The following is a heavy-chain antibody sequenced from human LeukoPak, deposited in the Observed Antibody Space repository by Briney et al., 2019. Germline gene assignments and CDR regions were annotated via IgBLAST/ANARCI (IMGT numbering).Heavy chain of an antibody. V-gene: IGHV4-59*01. Sequence: SETLSLTCTVSGGSISSYYWSWIRQPPGKGLEWIGYIYYSGSTNHNPSLKSRVTISVDTSKNQFSLKLSSVTAADTAVYYCARVSRQPKAFDIWGQGTMVTVSS. CDR1: GGSISSYY. CDR3: ARVSRQPKAFDI. J-gene: IGHJ3*02. CDR2: IYYSGST. D-gene: IGHD6-13*01.